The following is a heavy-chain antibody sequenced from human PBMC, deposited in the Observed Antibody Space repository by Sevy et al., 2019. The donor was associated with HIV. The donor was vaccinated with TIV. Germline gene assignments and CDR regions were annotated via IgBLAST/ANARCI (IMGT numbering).Heavy chain of an antibody. D-gene: IGHD2-15*01. CDR1: GGSISGYY. V-gene: IGHV4-59*01. CDR3: ASATPDLHYGMDV. Sequence: SETLSLTCTVSGGSISGYYRTWIRQPPGKGLEWIGYIYYTKTTNYNPSLKSRVTISEDTSKNQFSLKLTSVTAADTAIYYCASATPDLHYGMDVWGQGTTVTVSS. CDR2: IYYTKTT. J-gene: IGHJ6*02.